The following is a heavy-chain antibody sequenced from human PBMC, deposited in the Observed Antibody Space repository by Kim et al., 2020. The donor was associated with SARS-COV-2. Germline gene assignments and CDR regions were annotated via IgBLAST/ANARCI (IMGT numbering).Heavy chain of an antibody. CDR3: ARVGIRIFGMDV. Sequence: GGSLRLSCAASGFTFSSYDMHWVRQATGKGLEWVSAIGTAGDTYYPGSVKGRFTISRENAKNSLYLQMNSLRAGDTAVYYCARVGIRIFGMDVWGQGTTVTVSS. D-gene: IGHD3-9*01. V-gene: IGHV3-13*04. J-gene: IGHJ6*02. CDR1: GFTFSSYD. CDR2: IGTAGDT.